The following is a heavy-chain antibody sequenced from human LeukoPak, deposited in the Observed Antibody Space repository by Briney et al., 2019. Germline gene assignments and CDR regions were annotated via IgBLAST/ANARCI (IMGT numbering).Heavy chain of an antibody. CDR3: ARHGRYYFDY. CDR2: TYYSGST. CDR1: GGSISSYY. Sequence: SSETLSLTCTVSGGSISSYYWSWIRQPPGKGLEWIGYTYYSGSTNYNPSLKSRVTISVDTSKNQFSLKLSSVTAADTAVYYCARHGRYYFDYWGQGTLVTVSS. V-gene: IGHV4-59*08. D-gene: IGHD1-1*01. J-gene: IGHJ4*02.